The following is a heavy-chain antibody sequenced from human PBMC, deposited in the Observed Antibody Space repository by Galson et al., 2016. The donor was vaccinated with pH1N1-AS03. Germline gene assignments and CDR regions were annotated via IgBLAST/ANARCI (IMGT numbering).Heavy chain of an antibody. CDR1: GDNFRKYP. D-gene: IGHD3-10*01. CDR2: IIPIFGTA. CDR3: ARGGISYGSGSYSPAFDY. V-gene: IGHV1-69*13. Sequence: SVKVSCKASGDNFRKYPISRVRQAPGQGLEWMGGIIPIFGTANYAQKFQGRVTITADESTSTDYMALSSLRSEDTAVYYCARGGISYGSGSYSPAFDYWGQGTLVTVSS. J-gene: IGHJ4*02.